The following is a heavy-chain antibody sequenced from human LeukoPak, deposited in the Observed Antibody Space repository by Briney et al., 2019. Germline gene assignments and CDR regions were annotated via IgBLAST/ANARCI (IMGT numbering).Heavy chain of an antibody. Sequence: GGSLRLSCAASGFTFSRYGMHWVRQAPGKGLEWVAVILYDGSEKFYADSLKGRFTISRDNSKNTLYLQMNSLRAEDTAVYYCAKCPGRSNSCYYFDYWGQGTLVTVSS. D-gene: IGHD2-2*01. V-gene: IGHV3-30*18. J-gene: IGHJ4*02. CDR2: ILYDGSEK. CDR1: GFTFSRYG. CDR3: AKCPGRSNSCYYFDY.